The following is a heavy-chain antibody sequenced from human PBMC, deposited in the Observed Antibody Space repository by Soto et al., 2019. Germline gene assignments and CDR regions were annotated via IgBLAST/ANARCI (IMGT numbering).Heavy chain of an antibody. V-gene: IGHV3-23*01. CDR1: GFTFSSYA. J-gene: IGHJ6*03. CDR3: ARDGMRGDYYYYYMDV. Sequence: GGSLRLSCAASGFTFSSYAMSWVRQAPGKGLEWVSAISGSGISTYYADSVKGRFTISRDNAKNTLYLQMNSLRAEDTAVYYCARDGMRGDYYYYYMDVWGKGTTVTVSS. CDR2: ISGSGIST. D-gene: IGHD3-10*01.